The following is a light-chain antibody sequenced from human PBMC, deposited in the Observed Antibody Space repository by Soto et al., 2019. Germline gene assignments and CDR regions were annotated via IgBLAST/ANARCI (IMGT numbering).Light chain of an antibody. CDR1: SSDVGTYDY. Sequence: QSALTQPASVSGSPGQSITISCTGTSSDVGTYDYVSWHQQHPGKAPKLIIYDVNNRPSGVSSRFSGSKSGNTASLTISGLQAEDEADYYCCSFSNSGTHVLGTGTKVTVL. CDR3: CSFSNSGTHV. CDR2: DVN. V-gene: IGLV2-14*01. J-gene: IGLJ1*01.